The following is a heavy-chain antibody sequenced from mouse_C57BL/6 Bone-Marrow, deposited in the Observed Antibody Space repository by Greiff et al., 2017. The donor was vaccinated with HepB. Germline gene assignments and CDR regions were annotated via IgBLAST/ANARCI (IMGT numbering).Heavy chain of an antibody. V-gene: IGHV1-39*01. CDR3: AREGGLLLRNYYAMDY. CDR2: INPNYGTT. Sequence: EVKLMESGPELVKPGASVKISCKASGYSFTDYNMNWVKQSNGKSLEWIGVINPNYGTTSYNQKFKGKATLTVDQSSSTAYMQLNSLTSEDSAVYYCAREGGLLLRNYYAMDYWGQGTSVTVSS. J-gene: IGHJ4*01. CDR1: GYSFTDYN. D-gene: IGHD1-1*01.